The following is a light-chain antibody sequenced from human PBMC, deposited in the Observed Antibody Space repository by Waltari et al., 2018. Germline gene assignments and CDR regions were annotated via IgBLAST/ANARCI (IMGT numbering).Light chain of an antibody. V-gene: IGKV2-28*01. CDR1: LSLLHINGYNY. Sequence: DIVMTQSPLSLSVMPGEPASISCRSTLSLLHINGYNYLDWYLQKPGQSPHLLIYMGSQRASGVPDRFSGNGSGTNFTLRISRVEAEDVGIYYCLQALQSPLSFGGGTKVEIK. J-gene: IGKJ4*01. CDR2: MGS. CDR3: LQALQSPLS.